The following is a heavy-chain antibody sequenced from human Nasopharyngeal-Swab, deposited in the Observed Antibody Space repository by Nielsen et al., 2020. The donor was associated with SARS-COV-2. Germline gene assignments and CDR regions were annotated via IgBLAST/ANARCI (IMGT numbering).Heavy chain of an antibody. CDR1: GGSISSSSYY. CDR3: ASQWAFGVVIRPDNWFDP. D-gene: IGHD3-3*01. Sequence: SETLSLTCTVSGGSISSSSYYWGWIRQPPGKGLEWIGSIYYSGSTYYNPSLKSRVTISVDTSKNQFSLKLSSVTAADTAVYYCASQWAFGVVIRPDNWFDPWGQGTLGTVSS. CDR2: IYYSGST. J-gene: IGHJ5*02. V-gene: IGHV4-39*01.